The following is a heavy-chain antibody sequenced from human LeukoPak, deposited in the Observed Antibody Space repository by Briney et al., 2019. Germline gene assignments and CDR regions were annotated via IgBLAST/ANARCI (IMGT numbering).Heavy chain of an antibody. CDR1: GYSFTTYW. V-gene: IGHV5-51*01. J-gene: IGHJ5*02. CDR2: IYPDDSDT. Sequence: GESLKISCKTSGYSFTTYWIGWVRQMPGTGLEWVDAIYPDDSDTRYSPSFQGQVVISADRSIRTAYLQWNTLKTSDTAMYYCVRQRGASGTINHFDPWGQGTLVTVSS. D-gene: IGHD3-10*01. CDR3: VRQRGASGTINHFDP.